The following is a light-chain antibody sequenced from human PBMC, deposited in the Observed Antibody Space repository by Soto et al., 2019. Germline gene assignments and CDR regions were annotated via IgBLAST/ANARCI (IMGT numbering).Light chain of an antibody. CDR3: QQSYSIPWT. Sequence: EIQMTQSPPTLSASVGDRVTITCRASQPISSWLAWYHQKPGKAPRLLIYQASSLESGVPSRFSGSGSGTDFTLTTSSLQPEDFGTYYCQQSYSIPWTFGRGTKVDIK. CDR1: QPISSW. J-gene: IGKJ1*01. CDR2: QAS. V-gene: IGKV1-5*03.